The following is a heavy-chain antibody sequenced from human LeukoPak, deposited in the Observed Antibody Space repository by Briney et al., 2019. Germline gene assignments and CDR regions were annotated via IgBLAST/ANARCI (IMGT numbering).Heavy chain of an antibody. CDR2: IYSGGST. CDR3: ARVKGYDILTGYYPYYFDY. CDR1: GFTVSSNY. D-gene: IGHD3-9*01. J-gene: IGHJ4*02. Sequence: GGSLRLSCAASGFTVSSNYMSWVRQAPGKGLEWVSVIYSGGSTYYADSVKGRYTISRDNSKNTLYLQMNSLRAEDTAVYYCARVKGYDILTGYYPYYFDYWGQGTLVTVSS. V-gene: IGHV3-53*01.